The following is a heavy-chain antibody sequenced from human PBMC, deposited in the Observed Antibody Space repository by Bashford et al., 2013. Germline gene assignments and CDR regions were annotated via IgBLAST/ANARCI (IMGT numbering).Heavy chain of an antibody. J-gene: IGHJ3*01. V-gene: IGHV1-8*01. CDR3: ARLNVWGNAFDL. D-gene: IGHD3-16*01. Sequence: ASVKVSCKASGYTFTTYDIIWVRQATGLGLEWMGWMSPKSGNTGYIDSLEGRVTMTRDTSISTAYMELSGLTSDDTAVYYCARLNVWGNAFDLWGQGTMVTVSS. CDR2: MSPKSGNT. CDR1: GYTFTTYD.